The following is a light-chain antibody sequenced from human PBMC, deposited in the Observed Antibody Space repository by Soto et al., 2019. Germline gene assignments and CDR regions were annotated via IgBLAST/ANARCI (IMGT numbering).Light chain of an antibody. CDR1: QTVSSGH. Sequence: EIVLTQSPGTLSLSPGERATLSCRASQTVSSGHLAWYQQKPGQAPRLLISSGTSSATGIPDRFSGSGSVTYFTLTVSRLEPEDFAVYFCQQYVSSPYTFGQGTKLEIK. J-gene: IGKJ2*01. CDR3: QQYVSSPYT. CDR2: SGT. V-gene: IGKV3-20*01.